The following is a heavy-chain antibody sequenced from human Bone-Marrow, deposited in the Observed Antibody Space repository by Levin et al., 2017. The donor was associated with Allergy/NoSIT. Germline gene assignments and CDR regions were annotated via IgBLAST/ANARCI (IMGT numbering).Heavy chain of an antibody. V-gene: IGHV3-30*18. J-gene: IGHJ6*02. CDR2: ISYDGSQK. CDR3: AKDSSVYGQYYYYGLDV. Sequence: PGGSLRLSCAASGFSFGTYGMHWVRQAPGKGLDGVAVISYDGSQKYYADSVKGRLTISRDNSNNTLYLQINSLGAQDTAVYYCAKDSSVYGQYYYYGLDVWGQGTTVTVSS. D-gene: IGHD3-22*01. CDR1: GFSFGTYG.